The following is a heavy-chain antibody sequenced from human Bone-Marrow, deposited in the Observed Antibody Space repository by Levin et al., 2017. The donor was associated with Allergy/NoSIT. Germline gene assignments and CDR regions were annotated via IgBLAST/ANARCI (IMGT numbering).Heavy chain of an antibody. CDR3: ARDRIAARPEGSDYYYYGMDV. V-gene: IGHV3-53*01. CDR1: GFTVSSNY. Sequence: PGESLKISCAASGFTVSSNYMSWVRQAPGKGLEWVSVIYSGGSTYYADSVKGRFTISRDNSKNTLYLQMNSLRAEDTAVYYCARDRIAARPEGSDYYYYGMDVWGQGTTVTVSS. D-gene: IGHD6-6*01. J-gene: IGHJ6*02. CDR2: IYSGGST.